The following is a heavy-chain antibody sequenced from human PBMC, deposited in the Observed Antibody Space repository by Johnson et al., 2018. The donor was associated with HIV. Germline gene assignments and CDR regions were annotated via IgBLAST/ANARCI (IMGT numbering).Heavy chain of an antibody. Sequence: VQLVESGGGLVQPGGSLRLSCAASGFTVSSNYMSWVRQAPGKGLEWVSVIYSGGSTYYADSVKGRFTISRDNSKNTLYLQMNRLRPEDTAVYYCATERAVVSSNAFDIWGQGTMVTVSS. V-gene: IGHV3-66*01. CDR1: GFTVSSNY. CDR2: IYSGGST. CDR3: ATERAVVSSNAFDI. D-gene: IGHD4-23*01. J-gene: IGHJ3*02.